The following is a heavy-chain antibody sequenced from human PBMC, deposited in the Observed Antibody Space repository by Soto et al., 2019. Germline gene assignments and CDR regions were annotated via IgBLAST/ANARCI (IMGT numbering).Heavy chain of an antibody. Sequence: SETLSLTCTVSGGSISSSSYYWGWIRQPPGKGLEWIGSIYYSGSTYYNPSLKSRVTISVDTSKNQFSLKLSSVTAADTAVYYCARLRSSSWYGSRVRPMGYYYYGMDVWGQGTTVTVSS. CDR1: GGSISSSSYY. V-gene: IGHV4-39*01. J-gene: IGHJ6*02. CDR3: ARLRSSSWYGSRVRPMGYYYYGMDV. CDR2: IYYSGST. D-gene: IGHD6-13*01.